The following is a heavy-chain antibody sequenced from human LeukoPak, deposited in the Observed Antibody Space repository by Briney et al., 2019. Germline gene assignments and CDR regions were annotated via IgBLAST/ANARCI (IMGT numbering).Heavy chain of an antibody. V-gene: IGHV1-2*02. Sequence: ASVKVSCKASGYTFNDHYIHWVRQAPGQGLEWRGWINPNSGGTNYAQKLQGRVTMTRDTSISTAYMELSSLRSDDTAVYYCARYPIYAFVWGSYRYTFDYWGQGTLVTVSS. J-gene: IGHJ4*02. D-gene: IGHD3-16*02. CDR3: ARYPIYAFVWGSYRYTFDY. CDR1: GYTFNDHY. CDR2: INPNSGGT.